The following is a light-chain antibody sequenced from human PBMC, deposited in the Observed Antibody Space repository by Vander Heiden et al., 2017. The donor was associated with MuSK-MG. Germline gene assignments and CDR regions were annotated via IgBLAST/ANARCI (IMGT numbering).Light chain of an antibody. CDR1: QDISNY. Sequence: DIQMTQSPSSLSASVGDRVTITCQASQDISNYLNWYQQKPGKAPKLLIYDASNLETGVPSRFSGSGSGTDFTFTISSLQPEDFATYYCQHEYNLPLTFGGGTKVEIK. CDR2: DAS. J-gene: IGKJ4*01. V-gene: IGKV1-33*01. CDR3: QHEYNLPLT.